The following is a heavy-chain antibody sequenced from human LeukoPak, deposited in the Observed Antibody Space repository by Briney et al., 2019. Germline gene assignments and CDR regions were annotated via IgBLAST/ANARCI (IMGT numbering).Heavy chain of an antibody. D-gene: IGHD5-18*01. V-gene: IGHV1-69*06. Sequence: SVKVSCKASGGTFSSYAISWVRQAPGQGLEWMGGIIPIFGTANYAQKFQGRVTITADKSTSTAYMELSSLRSEDMAVYYCARGKGRQLCSTSMDYWGQGTLVTVSS. CDR2: IIPIFGTA. CDR1: GGTFSSYA. CDR3: ARGKGRQLCSTSMDY. J-gene: IGHJ4*02.